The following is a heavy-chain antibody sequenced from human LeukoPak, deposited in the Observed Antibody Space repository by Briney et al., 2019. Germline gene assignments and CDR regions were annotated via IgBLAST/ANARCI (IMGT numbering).Heavy chain of an antibody. CDR1: GGSISSYY. D-gene: IGHD5-24*01. V-gene: IGHV4-59*01. CDR3: ARGGGYNREAFDI. CDR2: IYYSGGT. Sequence: SETLSLTCTVSGGSISSYYWSWIRQPPGKGLEWIGYIYYSGGTNYNLSLKSRVTISVDTSKNQFSLKLSSVTAADTAVYYCARGGGYNREAFDIWGQGTMVTVSS. J-gene: IGHJ3*02.